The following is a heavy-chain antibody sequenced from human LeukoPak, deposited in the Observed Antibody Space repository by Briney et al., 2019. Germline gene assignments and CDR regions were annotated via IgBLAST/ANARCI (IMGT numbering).Heavy chain of an antibody. CDR2: ISSSSSYI. CDR1: GFTFSSYS. J-gene: IGHJ3*02. V-gene: IGHV3-21*04. Sequence: PGGSLRLSCAASGFTFSSYSMNWVRQAPGKGLEWVSSISSSSSYIYYADSVKGRFTISRDNAKNSLYLQMNSLRAEDTALYYCAKDMTTGYSSSWYEDPDAFDIWGQGTMVTVSS. CDR3: AKDMTTGYSSSWYEDPDAFDI. D-gene: IGHD6-13*01.